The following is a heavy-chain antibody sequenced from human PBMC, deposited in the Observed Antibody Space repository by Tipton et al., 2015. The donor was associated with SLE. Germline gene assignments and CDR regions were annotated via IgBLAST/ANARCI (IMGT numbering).Heavy chain of an antibody. D-gene: IGHD1-14*01. V-gene: IGHV4-59*11. Sequence: TLSLTCSVSGASISSHHWSWLRQPPGKGLEWIGHIFYTGSTIYNPSLKSRVTISVDTSKNQFSLKLSSVTAADTAVYYCARDLRSGGYYYYYYMDVWGKGTTVTVSS. CDR1: GASISSHH. CDR2: IFYTGST. CDR3: ARDLRSGGYYYYYYMDV. J-gene: IGHJ6*03.